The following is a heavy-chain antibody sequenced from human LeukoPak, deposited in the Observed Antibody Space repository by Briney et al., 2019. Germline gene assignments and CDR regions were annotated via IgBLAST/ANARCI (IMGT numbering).Heavy chain of an antibody. CDR2: ISYDGNNK. CDR1: GFTFSTYA. J-gene: IGHJ4*02. D-gene: IGHD2-15*01. V-gene: IGHV3-30-3*01. Sequence: GGSLRLSCAASGFTFSTYAMHWVRQAPGKGLERGAVISYDGNNKYYADSVKGRFTNSRDSSKNTLYLQMNSLRVEDTAVYYCARAVAVVAAAHDFWGQGTLVTVSS. CDR3: ARAVAVVAAAHDF.